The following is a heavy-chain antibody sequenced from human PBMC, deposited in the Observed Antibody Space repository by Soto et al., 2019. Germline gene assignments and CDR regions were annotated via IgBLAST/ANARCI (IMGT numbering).Heavy chain of an antibody. V-gene: IGHV3-33*01. CDR3: ARDPQYNSGWYFDH. J-gene: IGHJ4*02. D-gene: IGHD6-19*01. CDR2: IWHAGSNK. CDR1: GFTFSSYG. Sequence: QVPLVESGGGVVQPGRSLRLSCAVSGFTFSSYGMHWVRQAPGKGLEWVAVIWHAGSNKYYAESVKGRFTISRDNSKNTLYLQMNSLRAEDTAVYYCARDPQYNSGWYFDHWGQGTLVTVSS.